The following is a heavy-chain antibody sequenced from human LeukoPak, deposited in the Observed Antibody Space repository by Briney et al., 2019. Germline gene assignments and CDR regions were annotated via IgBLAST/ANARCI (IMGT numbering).Heavy chain of an antibody. Sequence: ASVKVSCKASGYGFTAYYMHWVRQAPGQGPEWMGWINPNSGGTTYAQKFQGRVTMTRDTSTSTAYMELRGLPSVDTAAYYCARGGGGTSWNYYYYMDVWGKGTTVIVSS. CDR3: ARGGGGTSWNYYYYMDV. J-gene: IGHJ6*03. CDR1: GYGFTAYY. D-gene: IGHD2-2*01. CDR2: INPNSGGT. V-gene: IGHV1-2*02.